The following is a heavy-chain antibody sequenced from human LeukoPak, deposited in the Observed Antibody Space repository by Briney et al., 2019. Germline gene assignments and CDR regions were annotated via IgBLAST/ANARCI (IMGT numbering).Heavy chain of an antibody. V-gene: IGHV4-4*02. CDR3: ASEGNWALLT. J-gene: IGHJ1*01. CDR1: GGSISSSNW. D-gene: IGHD4/OR15-4a*01. CDR2: IYHSGST. Sequence: PSESHSLTCAVSGGSISSSNWWSSVRQPPGKGLEWIGEIYHSGSTNYNPSLKSRVTISVDKSKNQFSLKLSSVTAADTAVYYCASEGNWALLTWGESTVVTVSS.